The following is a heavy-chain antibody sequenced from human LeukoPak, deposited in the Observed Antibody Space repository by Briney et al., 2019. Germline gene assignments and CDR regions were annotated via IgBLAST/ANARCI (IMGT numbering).Heavy chain of an antibody. CDR1: GFTFSSYG. CDR3: AKQLRGYSYGLDS. D-gene: IGHD5-18*01. J-gene: IGHJ4*02. CDR2: IWYDGSNK. V-gene: IGHV3-33*06. Sequence: GGSLRLSCAASGFTFSSYGMHWVRQAPGKGLEWVAVIWYDGSNKYYADSVKGRFTISRDNSKNTLYLQMNSLRAEDTAVYYCAKQLRGYSYGLDSWGQGTRVTVSS.